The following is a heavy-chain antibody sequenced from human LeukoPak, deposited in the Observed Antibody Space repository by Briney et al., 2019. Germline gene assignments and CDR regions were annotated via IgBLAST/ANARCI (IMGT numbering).Heavy chain of an antibody. J-gene: IGHJ6*02. CDR2: IYSGGNT. CDR3: ARPLFGGYSSYYGMDV. CDR1: GFTASSNY. V-gene: IGHV3-66*04. Sequence: GGSLRLSCAASGFTASSNYMSWVRQAPGKGLEWVSVIYSGGNTYYADSVKGRFTISRDNSKNTLYLQMNSLRAEDTAVYYCARPLFGGYSSYYGMDVWGQGTTVTVSS. D-gene: IGHD3-22*01.